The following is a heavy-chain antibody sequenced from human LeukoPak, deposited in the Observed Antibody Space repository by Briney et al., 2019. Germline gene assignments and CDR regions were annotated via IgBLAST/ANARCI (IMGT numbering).Heavy chain of an antibody. D-gene: IGHD2-2*01. CDR2: IIPIFGTA. CDR1: GGTFGSYA. CDR3: ARSKVIDCSSTSCYAFDY. J-gene: IGHJ4*02. Sequence: ASVKVSCKASGGTFGSYAISWVRQAPGQGLEWMGGIIPIFGTANYAQKFQGRVTITADESTSTAYMELSSLRSEDTAVYYCARSKVIDCSSTSCYAFDYWGQGTLVTVSS. V-gene: IGHV1-69*13.